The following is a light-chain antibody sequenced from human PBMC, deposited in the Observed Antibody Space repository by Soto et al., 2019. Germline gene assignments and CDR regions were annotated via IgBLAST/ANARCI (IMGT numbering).Light chain of an antibody. Sequence: QSALTQPPSASGSPGQSVTISCTGTSSDVGGYNYVSWYQQHPGKAPKLMIYEVTKRPSGVPGRFSGSKSGNTASLTVSGLQAEDEADYYCRSYAGATNRYVLFGGGTKVTVL. CDR1: SSDVGGYNY. J-gene: IGLJ2*01. CDR3: RSYAGATNRYVL. CDR2: EVT. V-gene: IGLV2-8*01.